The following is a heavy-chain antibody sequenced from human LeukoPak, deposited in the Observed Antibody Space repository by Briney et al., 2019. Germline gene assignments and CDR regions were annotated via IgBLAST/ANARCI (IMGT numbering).Heavy chain of an antibody. V-gene: IGHV1-8*03. CDR2: MNPNSGNT. J-gene: IGHJ4*02. CDR1: GYTFTSYD. CDR3: ARGAGTNRKYSGYGDFDY. D-gene: IGHD5-12*01. Sequence: ASVKVSCKASGYTFTSYDINWVRQATGQGLEWMGWMNPNSGNTGYAQKFQGRVTITRNTSICTAYMELSSLRSEDTAVYYCARGAGTNRKYSGYGDFDYWGQGTLVTVSS.